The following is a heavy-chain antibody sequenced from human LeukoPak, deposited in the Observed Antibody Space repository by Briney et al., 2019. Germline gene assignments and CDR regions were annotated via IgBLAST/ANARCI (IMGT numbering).Heavy chain of an antibody. J-gene: IGHJ4*02. Sequence: PGGSLRLSCAASGFTFSSYAMSWVRQAPGKGLEWVSYISSSGSTIDYADSVKGRFTISRDNAKNSLYLQMNSLRAGDTAVYYCSRLRGYSYGYADYWGQGTLVTVSS. CDR2: ISSSGSTI. D-gene: IGHD5-18*01. CDR1: GFTFSSYA. CDR3: SRLRGYSYGYADY. V-gene: IGHV3-48*04.